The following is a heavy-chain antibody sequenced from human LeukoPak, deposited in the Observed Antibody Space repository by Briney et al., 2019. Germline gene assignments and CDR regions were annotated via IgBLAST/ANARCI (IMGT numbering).Heavy chain of an antibody. CDR3: ATGAYYAD. D-gene: IGHD3-3*01. V-gene: IGHV3-23*01. CDR2: ISDSGGST. J-gene: IGHJ1*01. CDR1: GFTFSSYS. Sequence: PGGSLRLSCAASGFTFSSYSMNWVRQAPGKGLEWVSTISDSGGSTYYADSVKGRFTISRDNSKNTLYLQMNSLRVGDTAVYYCATGAYYADWGQGTLVTVSS.